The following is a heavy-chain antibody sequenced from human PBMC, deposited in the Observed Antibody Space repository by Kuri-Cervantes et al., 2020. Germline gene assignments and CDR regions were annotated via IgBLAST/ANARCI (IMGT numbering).Heavy chain of an antibody. Sequence: SVKVSCKASGGSFSSYTFNWVRQAPGQGLEWMGGIIPLYATTNYAQKFQDRVTITIDESTTTTYMELSSLRSEDTAVYYCARGQRGYSYVLDYWGQGTLVTVSS. J-gene: IGHJ4*02. CDR2: IIPLYATT. V-gene: IGHV1-69*05. D-gene: IGHD5-18*01. CDR1: GGSFSSYT. CDR3: ARGQRGYSYVLDY.